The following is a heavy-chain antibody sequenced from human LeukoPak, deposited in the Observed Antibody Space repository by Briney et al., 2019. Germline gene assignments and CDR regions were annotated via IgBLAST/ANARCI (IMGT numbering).Heavy chain of an antibody. CDR1: GFTFSSYW. CDR2: INSDGSST. D-gene: IGHD6-19*01. V-gene: IGHV3-74*01. J-gene: IGHJ4*02. CDR3: ARDLGGYSSGWTIDY. Sequence: GGSLRLSCTASGFTFSSYWMHWVRQAPGKGLVWVSRINSDGSSTSYADSVKGRSTISRDNAKNTPYLKMNSLRDEDTAVYYCARDLGGYSSGWTIDYWGQGTLVTVSS.